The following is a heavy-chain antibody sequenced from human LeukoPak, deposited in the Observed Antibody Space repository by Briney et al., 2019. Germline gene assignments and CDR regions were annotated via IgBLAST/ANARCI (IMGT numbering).Heavy chain of an antibody. D-gene: IGHD3-16*02. V-gene: IGHV3-23*01. Sequence: PGGSLRLSCAASGFTFSSYAMSWVRQAPGKGLEWVSAISGSGGSTYYADSVKGRFTISRDNSKNTLYLQMNSLRAEDTAVYYCAKYDYVWGSYRGFDCWGQGTLVTVSS. CDR1: GFTFSSYA. CDR2: ISGSGGST. CDR3: AKYDYVWGSYRGFDC. J-gene: IGHJ4*02.